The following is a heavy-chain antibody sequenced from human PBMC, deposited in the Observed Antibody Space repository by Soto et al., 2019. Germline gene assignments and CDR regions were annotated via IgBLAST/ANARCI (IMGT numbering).Heavy chain of an antibody. V-gene: IGHV4-59*08. D-gene: IGHD2-15*01. J-gene: IGHJ5*02. CDR3: ARQRPRGYCSGGSCYYNWFDP. CDR1: GCSISSYY. CDR2: IYYSGST. Sequence: SETLSLTCTVSGCSISSYYWSWIRQPPGKGLEWIGYIYYSGSTNYNPSLKSRVTISVDTSKNQFSLKLSSVTAADTAVYYCARQRPRGYCSGGSCYYNWFDPWGQGTLVTVSS.